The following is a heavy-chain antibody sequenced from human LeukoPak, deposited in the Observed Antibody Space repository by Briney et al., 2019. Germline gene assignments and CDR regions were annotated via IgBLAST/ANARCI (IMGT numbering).Heavy chain of an antibody. D-gene: IGHD1-14*01. V-gene: IGHV3-21*01. Sequence: GESLKISCAASGFTFDNFGINWVRQAPGKGLEWVSFISSGGDKIYYADSLKGRFTISRDNAKNSLYLEVNSLRAEDTAVYYCARDWGRKYFDYWGQGTLVTVSS. CDR3: ARDWGRKYFDY. CDR1: GFTFDNFG. J-gene: IGHJ4*02. CDR2: ISSGGDKI.